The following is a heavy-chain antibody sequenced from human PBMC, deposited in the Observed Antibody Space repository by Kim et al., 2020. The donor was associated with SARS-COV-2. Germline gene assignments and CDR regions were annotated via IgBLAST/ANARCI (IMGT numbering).Heavy chain of an antibody. CDR3: AKDGSGNPSDAFDI. Sequence: GGSLRLSCAASGFTFSSYGMHWVRQAPGKGLEWVAVISYDGSNKYYADSVKGRFTISRDNSKNTLYLQMNSLRAEDTAVYYCAKDGSGNPSDAFDIWGQGTMVTVSS. CDR1: GFTFSSYG. CDR2: ISYDGSNK. V-gene: IGHV3-30*18. D-gene: IGHD3-10*01. J-gene: IGHJ3*02.